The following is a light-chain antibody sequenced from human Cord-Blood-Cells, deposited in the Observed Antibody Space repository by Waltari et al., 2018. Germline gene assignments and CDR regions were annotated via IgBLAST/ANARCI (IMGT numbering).Light chain of an antibody. Sequence: DIQMTQSPSSVPASVGGRVTTTCRASQGISIWLAWDQQKPGKAPKLLIYAASSLQSGVPSRFSGSGSGTDFTLTISSLQPEDFATYYCQQANSFPLTFGGGTKVEIK. CDR1: QGISIW. CDR3: QQANSFPLT. CDR2: AAS. V-gene: IGKV1-12*01. J-gene: IGKJ4*01.